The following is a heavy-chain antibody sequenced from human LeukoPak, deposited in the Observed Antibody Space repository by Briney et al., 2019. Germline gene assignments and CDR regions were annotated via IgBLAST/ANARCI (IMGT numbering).Heavy chain of an antibody. Sequence: PSETLSLTCTVSGGSISSSSYYWGWIRHPPGKGLEWFGSIYYSGSTYYNPSLKNRVTKYVDTPKNQFPLKPSLLPPPRTGVYFCARQGQWPKKASFDYWGQGTLVTVSS. CDR3: ARQGQWPKKASFDY. CDR2: IYYSGST. CDR1: GGSISSSSYY. J-gene: IGHJ4*02. D-gene: IGHD6-19*01. V-gene: IGHV4-39*01.